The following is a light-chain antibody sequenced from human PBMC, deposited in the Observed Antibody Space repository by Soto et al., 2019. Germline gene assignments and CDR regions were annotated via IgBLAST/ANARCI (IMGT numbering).Light chain of an antibody. J-gene: IGLJ3*02. CDR1: RSDIGDDNY. Sequence: QSVLTQPASVSGSPGQSVTISCTGTRSDIGDDNYGSWYQQHPGITTKPLIFQVNERPSGVSNRFSGSKSANSASLTISGLQAEDEANYYCSSLTISNALLFGGGTNVTVL. CDR2: QVN. CDR3: SSLTISNALL. V-gene: IGLV2-14*01.